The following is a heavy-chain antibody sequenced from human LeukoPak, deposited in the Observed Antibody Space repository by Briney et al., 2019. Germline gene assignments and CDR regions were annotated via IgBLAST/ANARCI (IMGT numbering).Heavy chain of an antibody. D-gene: IGHD5-18*01. CDR2: IQQDGSEK. Sequence: GSLRLSCAASGFTFSDYWMSWVRQAPGKGLEWVANIQQDGSEKYYVDSVKGRFTISRDNAKKSLFLQVSSLRGEDTAVYYCARDRGFSYGIDFWGQGTLVTVSS. CDR3: ARDRGFSYGIDF. J-gene: IGHJ4*02. V-gene: IGHV3-7*04. CDR1: GFTFSDYW.